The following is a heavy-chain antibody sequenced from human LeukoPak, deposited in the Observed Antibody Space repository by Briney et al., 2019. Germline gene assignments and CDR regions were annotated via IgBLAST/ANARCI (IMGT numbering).Heavy chain of an antibody. V-gene: IGHV3-48*01. CDR3: ARGRPSSILDH. CDR2: ISSSSSTI. CDR1: GFTFSSYS. Sequence: GGSLRLSCAASGFTFSSYSMNWVRQAPGKGLEWVSYISSSSSTIYYADSVKGRFTISRDNAKNSLYLQMNSLRAEDTAVYYCARGRPSSILDHWGQGTLVTVSS. D-gene: IGHD6-6*01. J-gene: IGHJ4*02.